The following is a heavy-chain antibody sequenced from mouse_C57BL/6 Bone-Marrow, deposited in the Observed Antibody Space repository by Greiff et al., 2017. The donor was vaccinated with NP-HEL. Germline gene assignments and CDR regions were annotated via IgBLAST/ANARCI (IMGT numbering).Heavy chain of an antibody. CDR1: GYTFTDYY. J-gene: IGHJ2*01. CDR3: ARSYSKAY. V-gene: IGHV1-26*01. Sequence: VQLQQSGPELVKPGASVKISCKASGYTFTDYYMNWVKQSHGKSLEWIGDINPNNGGTSYNQKFKGKATVTVDKSSSTAYMELRSLTSEDSAVYYCARSYSKAYWGQGTTLTVSS. CDR2: INPNNGGT. D-gene: IGHD2-5*01.